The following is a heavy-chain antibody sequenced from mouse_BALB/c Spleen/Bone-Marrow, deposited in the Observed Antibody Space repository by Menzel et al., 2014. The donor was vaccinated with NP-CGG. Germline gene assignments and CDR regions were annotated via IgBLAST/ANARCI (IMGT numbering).Heavy chain of an antibody. CDR2: ISYSGST. V-gene: IGHV3-8*02. J-gene: IGHJ2*01. D-gene: IGHD1-2*01. CDR1: GDSITSSY. Sequence: VQLKQSGPSLVKPSQTLSLTCSVTGDSITSSYWNWIRKFPGNKLEYMGYISYSGSTYYNPSLKSRISITRDTSKNQYYLQLNSVTTEDTATYYCATYDGYYFDYWGQGTTLTVSS. CDR3: ATYDGYYFDY.